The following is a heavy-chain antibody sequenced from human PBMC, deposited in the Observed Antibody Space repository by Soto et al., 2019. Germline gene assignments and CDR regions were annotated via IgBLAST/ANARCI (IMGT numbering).Heavy chain of an antibody. CDR1: GFTFSSYA. J-gene: IGHJ3*02. CDR3: AKKGRMVLQWDAFDM. Sequence: DVQLLESGGGLVQPGGSLRLSCAASGFTFSSYAMSWVRQAPGKGLEWVSGISGSGGTTYYADSVKGRFTISRDNSKNTLHLQMNSVRAEDTALYYCAKKGRMVLQWDAFDMSGQGTMVTVSS. V-gene: IGHV3-23*01. D-gene: IGHD3-10*01. CDR2: ISGSGGTT.